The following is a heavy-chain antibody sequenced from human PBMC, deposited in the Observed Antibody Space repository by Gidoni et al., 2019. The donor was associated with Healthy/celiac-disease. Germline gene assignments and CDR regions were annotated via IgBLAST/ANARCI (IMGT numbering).Heavy chain of an antibody. V-gene: IGHV3-13*05. CDR3: ARVDRITMVRDV. CDR2: IGTAGDP. CDR1: GFTFSSYD. J-gene: IGHJ6*02. D-gene: IGHD3-10*01. Sequence: EVQLVESGGGLVQPGGSLRLSCAAPGFTFSSYDMPWVRQATGKGLEWVSAIGTAGDPYYPGSVKGRFTISRENAKNSLYLQMNSLRAGDTAVYYCARVDRITMVRDVWGQGTTVTVSS.